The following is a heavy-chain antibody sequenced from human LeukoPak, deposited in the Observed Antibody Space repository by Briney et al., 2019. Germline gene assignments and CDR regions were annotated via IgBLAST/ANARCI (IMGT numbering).Heavy chain of an antibody. CDR1: GGSVSSGSYY. D-gene: IGHD3-22*01. V-gene: IGHV4-61*01. J-gene: IGHJ3*02. CDR3: ARGYSSGFVLVDDAFDI. CDR2: IYYSGST. Sequence: SETLSLTCTVSGGSVSSGSYYWSWIRQPSGKGLEWIGYIYYSGSTNYNPSLKSRVTISVDTSKNQFSLKLSSVTAADTAVYYCARGYSSGFVLVDDAFDIWGQGTMVTVSS.